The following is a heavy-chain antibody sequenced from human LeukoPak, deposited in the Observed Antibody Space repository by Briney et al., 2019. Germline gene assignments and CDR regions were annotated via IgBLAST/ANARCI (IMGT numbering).Heavy chain of an antibody. D-gene: IGHD3-3*01. Sequence: GGSLRLSCAASGFTLSSYAMSWVRQAPGKGLEWVSAISGSGGSTYYADSVKGRFTISRDNSKNTLYLQMNSLRAEDTAVYYCAKDRLEWLLSSDYWGQGTLVTVSS. CDR1: GFTLSSYA. J-gene: IGHJ4*02. CDR2: ISGSGGST. V-gene: IGHV3-23*01. CDR3: AKDRLEWLLSSDY.